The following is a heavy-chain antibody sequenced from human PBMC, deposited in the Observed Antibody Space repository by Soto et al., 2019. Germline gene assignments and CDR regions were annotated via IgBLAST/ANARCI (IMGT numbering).Heavy chain of an antibody. CDR1: GGTFSSYA. J-gene: IGHJ5*02. CDR2: IIPIFGTA. V-gene: IGHV1-69*13. D-gene: IGHD2-15*01. CDR3: ARVYCSGGSCYSETNLFEGNWFDP. Sequence: GASVKVSCKASGGTFSSYAISWVRQAPGQGLEWMGGIIPIFGTANYAQKFQGRVTITADESTSTAYMELSSLRSEDTAVYYCARVYCSGGSCYSETNLFEGNWFDPWGQGTLVTVSS.